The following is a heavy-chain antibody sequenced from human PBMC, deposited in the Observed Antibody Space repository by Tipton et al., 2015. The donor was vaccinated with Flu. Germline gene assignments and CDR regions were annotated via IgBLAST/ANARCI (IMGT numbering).Heavy chain of an antibody. CDR3: SISLNS. V-gene: IGHV3-7*01. Sequence: QLVQSGGGLVQPGGSLRLSCTVSSFTFSDNWMDWVRQAPGKGLEWAANINQGGSQRYYVDSVKGRFTISRDNAKRSLYLQLDSLRAEDTGVYYCSISLNSWGQVTLVTVSS. CDR2: INQGGSQR. J-gene: IGHJ5*02. CDR1: SFTFSDNW.